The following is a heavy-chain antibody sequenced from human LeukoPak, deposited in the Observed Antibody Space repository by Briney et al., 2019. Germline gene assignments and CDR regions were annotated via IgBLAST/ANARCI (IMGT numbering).Heavy chain of an antibody. D-gene: IGHD6-19*01. CDR1: GFTFSSYG. Sequence: GGSLRLSCAASGFTFSSYGMHWVRQAPGKGLEWVAVISYDGSNKYYADSVKGRFTISRDNSKNTLYLQMNSLRAEDTAVYYCAKDKGSGWYPGWFDPWGQGTLVTVSS. CDR3: AKDKGSGWYPGWFDP. CDR2: ISYDGSNK. J-gene: IGHJ5*02. V-gene: IGHV3-30*18.